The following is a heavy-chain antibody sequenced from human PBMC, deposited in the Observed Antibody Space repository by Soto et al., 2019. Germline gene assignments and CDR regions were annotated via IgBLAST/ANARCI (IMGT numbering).Heavy chain of an antibody. CDR3: ARHHHWRNYCYYGMDV. D-gene: IGHD1-1*01. CDR1: GYSFTSYW. CDR2: IYPGDSDT. V-gene: IGHV5-51*01. Sequence: PGESLKISCKGSGYSFTSYWIGWVRQMPGKGLEWMGIIYPGDSDTRYSPSFQGQVTISADKSISTAYLQWSSLKASDTAMYYCARHHHWRNYCYYGMDVVDQGTTVAVSS. J-gene: IGHJ6*02.